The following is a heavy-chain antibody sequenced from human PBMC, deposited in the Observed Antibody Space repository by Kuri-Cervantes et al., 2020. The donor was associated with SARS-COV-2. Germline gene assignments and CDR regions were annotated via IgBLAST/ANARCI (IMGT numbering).Heavy chain of an antibody. J-gene: IGHJ4*02. CDR2: ISAYNGNT. Sequence: ASVKVSCKASGYTFTSYGISWVRQAPGQGLEWMGWISAYNGNTNYAQKLQGRVTMTTDTSTSTAYMELRSLRSDGTAVYYCARGHSALKRELLPFDYWGQGTLVTVSS. CDR3: ARGHSALKRELLPFDY. V-gene: IGHV1-18*01. CDR1: GYTFTSYG. D-gene: IGHD1-26*01.